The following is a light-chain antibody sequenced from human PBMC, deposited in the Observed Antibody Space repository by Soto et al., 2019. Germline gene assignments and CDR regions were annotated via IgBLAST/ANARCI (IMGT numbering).Light chain of an antibody. CDR1: QSLLHSNGYNY. V-gene: IGKV2-28*01. CDR2: LGS. CDR3: MQALQTPRT. J-gene: IGKJ2*01. Sequence: DLVMTQSPLSLPVTPGEPASISCRSSQSLLHSNGYNYLDWYLQKPGQSPQLLNYLGSNRSSGVPDRFSGSGSGTDFTLKISRVEAEDVGVYYCMQALQTPRTFGQGTKLEIK.